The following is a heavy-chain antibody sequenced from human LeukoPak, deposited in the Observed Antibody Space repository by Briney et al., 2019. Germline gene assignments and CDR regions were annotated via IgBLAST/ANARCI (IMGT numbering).Heavy chain of an antibody. J-gene: IGHJ4*02. V-gene: IGHV3-23*01. CDR1: GFTFSSSP. CDR2: ISSSGVDT. D-gene: IGHD3-22*01. CDR3: AKRPPAYYYDSSGYYGGYFDY. Sequence: TGGSLRLSCAASGFTFSSSPMSWVRQAPGKGLEWVSGISSSGVDTPYADSVKGRFTISRDNSKNTLYLQMNSLRAEDTAVYYCAKRPPAYYYDSSGYYGGYFDYWGQGTLVTVSS.